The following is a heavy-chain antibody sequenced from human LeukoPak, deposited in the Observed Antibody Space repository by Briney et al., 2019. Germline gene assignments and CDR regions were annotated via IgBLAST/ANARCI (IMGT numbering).Heavy chain of an antibody. J-gene: IGHJ6*02. CDR1: GYTFTSYG. V-gene: IGHV1-18*01. CDR3: ARERQALRGDYYYGMDV. CDR2: ISAYNGNT. D-gene: IGHD4-17*01. Sequence: ASVKVSCKASGYTFTSYGISWVRQAPGQGLEWMGWISAYNGNTNYAQKLQGRVTMTTDTSTSTAYMELSSLRSEDTAVYYCARERQALRGDYYYGMDVWGQGTTVTVSS.